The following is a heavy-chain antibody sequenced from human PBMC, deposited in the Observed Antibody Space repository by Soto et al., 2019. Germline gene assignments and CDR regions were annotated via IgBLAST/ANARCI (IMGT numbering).Heavy chain of an antibody. D-gene: IGHD3-10*01. J-gene: IGHJ5*02. CDR2: IHQNGTEK. CDR3: AGGVGTGP. CDR1: GFPLISYW. V-gene: IGHV3-7*01. Sequence: EVQLLESGGGFVQPGGSLRLSCAASGFPLISYWMSWVRQTPGKGLEWVATIHQNGTEKHYVDFVKGRFTISRDNGKDSLFLQLDRLGGEGKAGYYWAGGVGTGPWGQGTLVTVSS.